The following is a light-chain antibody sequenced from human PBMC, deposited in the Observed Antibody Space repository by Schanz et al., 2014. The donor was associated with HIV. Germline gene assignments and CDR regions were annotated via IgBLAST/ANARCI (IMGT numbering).Light chain of an antibody. Sequence: EIVLTQSPVILSLSPGERATLSCRASQTVSSNSLGWYQQKRGQVPRLLIYSASRRANGIPDRFSGSGSGTDFTLTISSLEPEDFAVYYCQQYGNSPRTFGQGTKVEI. V-gene: IGKV3-20*01. J-gene: IGKJ1*01. CDR2: SAS. CDR3: QQYGNSPRT. CDR1: QTVSSNS.